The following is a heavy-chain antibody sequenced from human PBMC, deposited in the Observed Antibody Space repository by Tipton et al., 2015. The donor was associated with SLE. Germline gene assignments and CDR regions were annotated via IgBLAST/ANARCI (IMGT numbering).Heavy chain of an antibody. D-gene: IGHD1-26*01. J-gene: IGHJ4*02. CDR2: INPSGGST. CDR1: GYTFTSYY. V-gene: IGHV1-46*01. Sequence: QSGPEVKKPGASVKVSCKASGYTFTSYYMHWVRQAPGQGLEWMGIINPSGGSTSYAQKFQGRVTMTRDTSTSTVYMELSSLRSEDTAVYYCARSRLVVGATPYFDYWGQGTLVTVSS. CDR3: ARSRLVVGATPYFDY.